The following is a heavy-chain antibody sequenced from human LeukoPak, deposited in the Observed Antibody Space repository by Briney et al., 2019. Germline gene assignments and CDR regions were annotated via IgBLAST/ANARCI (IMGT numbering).Heavy chain of an antibody. V-gene: IGHV3-23*01. D-gene: IGHD3-22*01. CDR3: ARRDSPGPYYFDY. J-gene: IGHJ4*02. CDR1: GFPFSSYV. CDR2: ITGSDART. Sequence: GGSLRLSCAASGFPFSSYVMSWVRQAPGKGLEWVSTITGSDARTFYADSVKGRFTISRDNSRDTLFLQMNSLRAEDTSVHFCARRDSPGPYYFDYWGQGSLVTVSS.